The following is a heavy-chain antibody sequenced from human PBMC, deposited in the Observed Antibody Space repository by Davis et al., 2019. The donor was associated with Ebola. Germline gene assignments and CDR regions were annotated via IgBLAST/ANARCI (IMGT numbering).Heavy chain of an antibody. CDR3: AKDQIRFSDY. Sequence: GGSLRLSCAASGFTFSNYAMTWVRQAPGKGLEWISLISGDGTNTYYADSVKGRFTISRDNAENTLYLQMNSLRAEDTAVYYCAKDQIRFSDYWGQGTLVTVSS. CDR2: ISGDGTNT. D-gene: IGHD3-3*01. J-gene: IGHJ4*02. CDR1: GFTFSNYA. V-gene: IGHV3-23*01.